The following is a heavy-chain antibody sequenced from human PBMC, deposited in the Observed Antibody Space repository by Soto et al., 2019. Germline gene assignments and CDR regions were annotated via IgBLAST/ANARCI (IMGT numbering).Heavy chain of an antibody. D-gene: IGHD3-22*01. Sequence: PSETLSLTCSVFGGSINSDDYYWSWIRQPPGKGLEWIGYIHYSGRTYSNPPLKSRLTISVDTSKNQFSLKLSSVTAADTAVYYCARDRSPYYNDHNGPEYYFDYWGQGTLVTVSS. CDR3: ARDRSPYYNDHNGPEYYFDY. V-gene: IGHV4-30-4*01. J-gene: IGHJ4*02. CDR2: IHYSGRT. CDR1: GGSINSDDYY.